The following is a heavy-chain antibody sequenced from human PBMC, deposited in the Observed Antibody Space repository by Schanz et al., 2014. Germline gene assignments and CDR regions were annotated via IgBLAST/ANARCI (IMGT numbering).Heavy chain of an antibody. D-gene: IGHD6-13*01. J-gene: IGHJ4*02. V-gene: IGHV1-46*01. CDR2: VNPSVRGT. Sequence: QVQLVQSGTQVKKPGASVKVSCKASGYILSAYSLHWVRQAPGQGLEWMGIVNPSVRGTHFAREFQGRVTVTSDTSTSTVYMELSSLRSEDTAVYYCASSGAGYSSSWDFDYWGQGTLVTVSS. CDR1: GYILSAYS. CDR3: ASSGAGYSSSWDFDY.